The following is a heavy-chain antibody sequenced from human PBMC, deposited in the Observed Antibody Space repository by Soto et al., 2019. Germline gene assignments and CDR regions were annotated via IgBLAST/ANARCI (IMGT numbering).Heavy chain of an antibody. D-gene: IGHD1-1*01. CDR3: ARGRYGDY. V-gene: IGHV1-18*01. Sequence: QVHLVQSGAEVKKPGASVKVSCQDSGYAFTTYGISWVRQAHGQGLVWMGWISAPNGNTNYAQKTQGRVTATRDTTTSSSYMKLRSLRSDDAAVYYCARGRYGDYWGQGAMVTVSS. CDR1: GYAFTTYG. CDR2: ISAPNGNT. J-gene: IGHJ4*02.